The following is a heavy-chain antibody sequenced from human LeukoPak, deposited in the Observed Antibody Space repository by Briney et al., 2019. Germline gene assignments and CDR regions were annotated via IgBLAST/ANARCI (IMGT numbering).Heavy chain of an antibody. Sequence: PSETLSLTCAVYGGSFSGYYWSWIRQPPGKGLEWIGEINHHGSTNYNPSLKSRVTISVDTSKNQFSLKLSSVTAADTAVYYCARRAPYDSSGYYMWGYFDYWGQGTLVTVSS. D-gene: IGHD3-22*01. CDR3: ARRAPYDSSGYYMWGYFDY. V-gene: IGHV4-34*01. CDR2: INHHGST. CDR1: GGSFSGYY. J-gene: IGHJ4*02.